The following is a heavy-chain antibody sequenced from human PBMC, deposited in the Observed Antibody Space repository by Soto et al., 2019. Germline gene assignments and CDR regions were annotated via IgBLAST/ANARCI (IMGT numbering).Heavy chain of an antibody. D-gene: IGHD4-17*01. J-gene: IGHJ2*01. CDR3: ARIPMTTVTTAWYFDL. CDR1: GGTFSSYT. CDR2: IIPILGIA. V-gene: IGHV1-69*02. Sequence: QVQLVQSGAEVKKPGSSVKVSCKASGGTFSSYTISWVRQAPGQGLEWMGRIIPILGIANYEQKFQGRVTITANKSTSTAYMELSSLRSEDTAVYYCARIPMTTVTTAWYFDLWGRGTLVTVSS.